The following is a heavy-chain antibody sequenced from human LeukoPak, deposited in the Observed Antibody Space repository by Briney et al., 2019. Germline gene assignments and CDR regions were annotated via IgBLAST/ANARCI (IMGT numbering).Heavy chain of an antibody. D-gene: IGHD6-19*01. CDR1: GGSINSYY. Sequence: SETLSLTCTVSGGSINSYYCSWIRQPPGKGLEWIGYIYYSGSTNFNPSLKSRVTISVDTSKNQFSLKLSSVTAADTAVYYCARASSGWPRAHFDYWGQGTLVTVSS. J-gene: IGHJ4*02. CDR3: ARASSGWPRAHFDY. CDR2: IYYSGST. V-gene: IGHV4-59*01.